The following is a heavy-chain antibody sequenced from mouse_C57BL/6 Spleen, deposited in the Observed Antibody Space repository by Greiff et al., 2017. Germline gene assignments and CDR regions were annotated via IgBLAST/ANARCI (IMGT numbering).Heavy chain of an antibody. CDR2: IYRGDGDT. Sequence: QVQLQQSGAELVKPGASVKISCKASGYAFSSCWLNWVKQRPGKGLEGIGQIYRGDGDTNYNGKFKGKATLTADKSSSTAYMQLSSLTSEDSAVYFGARSTDYYGSGGVAYWGQGTLVTVSA. D-gene: IGHD1-1*01. CDR3: ARSTDYYGSGGVAY. CDR1: GYAFSSCW. J-gene: IGHJ3*01. V-gene: IGHV1-80*01.